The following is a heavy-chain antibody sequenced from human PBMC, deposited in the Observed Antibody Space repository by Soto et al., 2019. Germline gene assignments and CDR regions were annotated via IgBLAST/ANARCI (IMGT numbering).Heavy chain of an antibody. D-gene: IGHD3-3*01. CDR1: GCTFNRYA. Sequence: SVKVSCKASGCTFNRYAISWVRQAPGQGLEWMGGIIPIFGIGNDAQRFQGRVTITADESTGTAYMELSSRRSEDTGVYYCARSAITLFGVVSIPPHYYSEMDVWGQGTTVTVSS. CDR3: ARSAITLFGVVSIPPHYYSEMDV. CDR2: IIPIFGIG. V-gene: IGHV1-69*13. J-gene: IGHJ6*02.